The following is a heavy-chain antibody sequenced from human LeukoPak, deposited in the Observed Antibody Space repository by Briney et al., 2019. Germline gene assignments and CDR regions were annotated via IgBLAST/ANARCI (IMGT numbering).Heavy chain of an antibody. J-gene: IGHJ4*02. V-gene: IGHV3-23*01. D-gene: IGHD1-26*01. CDR2: ISGSGGST. Sequence: PGGSLRLSCAASGFTFSSYAMSWVRQAPGKGLEWVSAISGSGGSTYYADSVKGRFTISRDNSKNTLYLQMNSLRAEDTAVYYCAKDPLLGGSYYVDYWGQGTLVTVSS. CDR3: AKDPLLGGSYYVDY. CDR1: GFTFSSYA.